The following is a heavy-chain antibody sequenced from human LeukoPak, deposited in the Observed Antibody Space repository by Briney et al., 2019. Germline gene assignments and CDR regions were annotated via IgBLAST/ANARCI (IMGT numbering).Heavy chain of an antibody. CDR3: ATIGYCSSASCSNFDY. Sequence: SQTLSLACTVSGGSISRYYWNWIRQPPGKGLEWIGYIYYSGTTNYNPSLKSRVTISVDTSKNQFSLKLSSVTAADTAVYYCATIGYCSSASCSNFDYWGQGTLVTVSS. CDR2: IYYSGTT. CDR1: GGSISRYY. J-gene: IGHJ4*02. V-gene: IGHV4-59*01. D-gene: IGHD2-2*03.